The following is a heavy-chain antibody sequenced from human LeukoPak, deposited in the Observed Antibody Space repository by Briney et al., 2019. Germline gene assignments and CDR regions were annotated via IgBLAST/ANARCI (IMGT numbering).Heavy chain of an antibody. D-gene: IGHD6-19*01. CDR2: INPDGSDK. J-gene: IGHJ4*02. Sequence: GGSLRLSCAGSGFIFRDYWLTWVRQAPGKGLEWVANINPDGSDKNYVDSLKGRFTIFRDNAKDLLFLQMNSLRVEDTAVYYCAGPPQAGPFDYWGQGTLVTVSS. CDR1: GFIFRDYW. CDR3: AGPPQAGPFDY. V-gene: IGHV3-7*01.